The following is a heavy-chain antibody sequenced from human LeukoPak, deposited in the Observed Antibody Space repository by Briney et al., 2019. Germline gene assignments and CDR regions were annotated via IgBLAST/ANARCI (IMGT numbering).Heavy chain of an antibody. CDR3: ARGRSGLRIYYFDY. J-gene: IGHJ4*02. D-gene: IGHD3-10*01. Sequence: SETLSLTCAVYGGSFSDYYWSWIRQPPGKGLEWIGEINHSGSTNYNPSLKSRVTISVDTSKNQFSLKLSSVTAADTAVYYCARGRSGLRIYYFDYWGQGTLVTVSS. CDR2: INHSGST. CDR1: GGSFSDYY. V-gene: IGHV4-34*01.